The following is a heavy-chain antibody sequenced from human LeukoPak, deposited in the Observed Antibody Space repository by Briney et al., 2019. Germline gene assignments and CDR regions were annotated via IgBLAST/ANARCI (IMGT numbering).Heavy chain of an antibody. D-gene: IGHD6-13*01. Sequence: GASVKVSCKASGYTFTGYYMHWVRQAPGQGLEWMGWINTNTGNPTYAQGFTGRFVFSLDTSVSTAYLQISSLKAEDTAVYYCARGSYSSNYWGQGTLVTVSS. CDR1: GYTFTGYY. V-gene: IGHV7-4-1*02. CDR2: INTNTGNP. J-gene: IGHJ4*02. CDR3: ARGSYSSNY.